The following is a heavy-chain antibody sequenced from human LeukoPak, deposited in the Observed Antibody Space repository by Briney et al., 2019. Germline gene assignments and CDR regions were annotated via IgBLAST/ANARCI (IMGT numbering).Heavy chain of an antibody. J-gene: IGHJ4*02. Sequence: SETLSLTCAVSGGSISSSNWWSWVRQPPGKGLEWIGEIYHSGSTNYNPSLKSRVTISVDKSKNQFSLKLSSVTAADTAVYYCAKDEPTYSSGWYYWGQGTLVTVSS. CDR1: GGSISSSNW. D-gene: IGHD6-19*01. CDR2: IYHSGST. CDR3: AKDEPTYSSGWYY. V-gene: IGHV4-4*02.